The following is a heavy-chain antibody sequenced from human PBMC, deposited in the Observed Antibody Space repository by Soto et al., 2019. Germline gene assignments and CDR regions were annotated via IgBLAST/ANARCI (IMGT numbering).Heavy chain of an antibody. CDR2: ISSSGSTI. Sequence: GSLRLSCAASGFTFSSYEMNWVRQAPGKGLEWVSYISSSGSTIYYADSVKGRFTISRDNAKNSLYPQMNSLRAEDTAVYYCARGPRNWFDLWGQGTMVTVSS. J-gene: IGHJ5*01. CDR1: GFTFSSYE. V-gene: IGHV3-48*03. CDR3: ARGPRNWFDL.